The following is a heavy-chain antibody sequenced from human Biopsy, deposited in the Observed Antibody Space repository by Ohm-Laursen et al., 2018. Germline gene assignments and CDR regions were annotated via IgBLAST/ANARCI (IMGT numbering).Heavy chain of an antibody. Sequence: SVKVFCKAPGGTFSNYGVNWVRQAPGQGLEWLGGNIPILGTGNYAQKFQDRVTVAADTSTSTATMELRSLRSDDTAVYYCATKLTGYFHHWGQGTLVIVSS. V-gene: IGHV1-69*06. J-gene: IGHJ1*01. CDR3: ATKLTGYFHH. D-gene: IGHD3-9*01. CDR1: GGTFSNYG. CDR2: NIPILGTG.